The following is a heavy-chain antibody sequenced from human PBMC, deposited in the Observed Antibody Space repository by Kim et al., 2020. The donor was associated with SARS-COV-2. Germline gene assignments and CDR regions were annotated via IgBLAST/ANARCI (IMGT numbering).Heavy chain of an antibody. J-gene: IGHJ4*02. D-gene: IGHD3-3*01. V-gene: IGHV5-51*01. Sequence: GESLKISCKGSGYSFTSYWIGWVRQMPGKGLEWMGIIYPGDSDTRYSPSFQGQVTISADKSISTAYLQWSSLKASDTAIYYCARATYDFWSGSSFDYWGQGTLVTVSS. CDR1: GYSFTSYW. CDR3: ARATYDFWSGSSFDY. CDR2: IYPGDSDT.